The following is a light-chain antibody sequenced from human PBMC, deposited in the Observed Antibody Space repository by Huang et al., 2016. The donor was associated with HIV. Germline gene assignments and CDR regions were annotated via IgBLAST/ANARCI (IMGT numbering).Light chain of an antibody. CDR1: RGINNF. CDR3: QKYDSAPRT. Sequence: IEMTQSPPSLSASIGDRVTLTCRASRGINNFLAWYQQKPGKPPKLLIYVASILHSGVPSRFSGSGSGTDFTLTISSLQPEDVAYYYCQKYDSAPRTFGQGTKVELK. V-gene: IGKV1-27*01. J-gene: IGKJ1*01. CDR2: VAS.